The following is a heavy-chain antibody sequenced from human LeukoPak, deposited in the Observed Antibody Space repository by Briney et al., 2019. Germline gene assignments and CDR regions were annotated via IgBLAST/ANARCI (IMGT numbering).Heavy chain of an antibody. V-gene: IGHV3-9*01. J-gene: IGHJ4*02. D-gene: IGHD2-8*01. Sequence: GGSLRLSCVTSGFTFERYVMHWMRLAPGKGLECVSSIHPNNGGVGYAASVKGRFAISRDNARNSLYLEMASLRPEDTAVYYCVKDAPNGSVDFWGRGTLVTVSS. CDR1: GFTFERYV. CDR2: IHPNNGGV. CDR3: VKDAPNGSVDF.